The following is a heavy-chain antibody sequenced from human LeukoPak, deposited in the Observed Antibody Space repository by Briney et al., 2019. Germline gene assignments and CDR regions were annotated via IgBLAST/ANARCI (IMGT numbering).Heavy chain of an antibody. CDR2: INPSGGRT. V-gene: IGHV1-46*01. J-gene: IGHJ6*02. D-gene: IGHD6-13*01. CDR1: GYTFTNYY. Sequence: ASVKVSCKASGYTFTNYYMHWVRQAPGQGLEWVGIINPSGGRTNYAQKFQGRVTMTMDTSTSTFYMELSSVRSEDTAVYYCARDQGSSTWFYYYGMDVWGHGTTVTVSS. CDR3: ARDQGSSTWFYYYGMDV.